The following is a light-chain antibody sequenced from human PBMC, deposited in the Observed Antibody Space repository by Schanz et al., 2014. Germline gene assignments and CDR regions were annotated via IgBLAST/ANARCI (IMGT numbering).Light chain of an antibody. Sequence: QSALTQPPSASGSPGQSVTISCTGTSSDVGAYNYVSWYQQHPGKAPKLIISDVTRRPSGVPDRFSGSKSDNTASLTVSGLPLEDEADYYCSSYAPLLPLVFGGGTKLTVL. CDR2: DVT. CDR3: SSYAPLLPLV. J-gene: IGLJ2*01. CDR1: SSDVGAYNY. V-gene: IGLV2-8*01.